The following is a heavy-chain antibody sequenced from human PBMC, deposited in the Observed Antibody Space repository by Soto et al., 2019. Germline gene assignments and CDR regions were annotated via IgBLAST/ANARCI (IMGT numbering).Heavy chain of an antibody. CDR3: ARGLMAGDYYYYGMDV. J-gene: IGHJ6*02. CDR1: GCTVSSYA. V-gene: IGHV1-69*13. CDR2: IIPIFGTA. Sequence: SVKVSCKASGCTVSSYAISCVRQAPGQGLEWMGGIIPIFGTANYAQKFQGRVTITADESTSTAYMELSSLRSEDTAVYYCARGLMAGDYYYYGMDVWGQGTTVNVSS. D-gene: IGHD6-19*01.